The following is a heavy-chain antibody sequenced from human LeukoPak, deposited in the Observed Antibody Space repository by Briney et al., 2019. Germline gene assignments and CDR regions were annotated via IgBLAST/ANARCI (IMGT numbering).Heavy chain of an antibody. CDR2: VSYSGST. J-gene: IGHJ4*02. D-gene: IGHD3-22*01. Sequence: PSETLSLTCTVSGGSISSSTYYWGWSRQPPGKGLELIGSVSYSGSTYYNPSLKSRVTISLDTSKNQFSLKLSSVTAADTAVYYCARQMMDSSAFDYWGQGTLVTVPS. V-gene: IGHV4-39*01. CDR1: GGSISSSTYY. CDR3: ARQMMDSSAFDY.